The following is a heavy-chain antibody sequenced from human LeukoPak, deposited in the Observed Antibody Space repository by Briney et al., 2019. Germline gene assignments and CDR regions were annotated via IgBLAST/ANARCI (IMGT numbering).Heavy chain of an antibody. CDR1: GASISRHY. J-gene: IGHJ4*02. D-gene: IGHD4-17*01. V-gene: IGHV4-59*08. CDR2: IYHTMSS. Sequence: SETLSLTCTVSGASISRHYWSWVRQPPGKGLEWIGYIYHTMSSNYNPSFNSRLTISVDTSKNEFSLKLRSVTAADTAVYFCARHAVRYGGNGDFVANFDFWGPGTLVTVSS. CDR3: ARHAVRYGGNGDFVANFDF.